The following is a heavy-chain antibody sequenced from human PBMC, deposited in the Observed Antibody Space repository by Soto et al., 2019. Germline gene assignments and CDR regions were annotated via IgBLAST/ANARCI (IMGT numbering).Heavy chain of an antibody. J-gene: IGHJ4*02. CDR3: ARVWSGYQRVDY. D-gene: IGHD3-3*01. Sequence: SVKVSCKASGGTFSSYTISWVRQAPGQGLEWMGRIIPILGIANYAQKFQGRVTITADKSTSTAYMELSSLRSEDTAVYYCARVWSGYQRVDYWGQGTRVTVSS. CDR1: GGTFSSYT. V-gene: IGHV1-69*02. CDR2: IIPILGIA.